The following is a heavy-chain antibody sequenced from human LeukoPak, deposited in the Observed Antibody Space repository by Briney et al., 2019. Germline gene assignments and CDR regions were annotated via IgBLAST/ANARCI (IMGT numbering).Heavy chain of an antibody. CDR1: GFTFSSYS. CDR3: AKAPHLAVAGTIGAFDI. J-gene: IGHJ3*02. V-gene: IGHV3-23*01. CDR2: ISGSGGST. Sequence: GGSLRLSCAASGFTFSSYSMNWVRQAPGKGLEWVSAISGSGGSTYYADSVKGRFTISRDNSKNTLYLQMNSLRAEDTAVYYCAKAPHLAVAGTIGAFDIWGQGTMVTVSS. D-gene: IGHD6-19*01.